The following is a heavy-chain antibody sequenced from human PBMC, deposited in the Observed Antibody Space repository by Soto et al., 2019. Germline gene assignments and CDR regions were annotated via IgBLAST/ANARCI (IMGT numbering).Heavy chain of an antibody. CDR3: VSEREVIVTTAYFDF. CDR1: GFTFSSYW. CDR2: INSDGSGT. D-gene: IGHD4-17*01. J-gene: IGHJ4*02. V-gene: IGHV3-74*01. Sequence: EVQLVESGGGLVQPGGSLRLSCAASGFTFSSYWMHWVRQAPGKGLVWVSSINSDGSGTTYADSVKGRFTISRDNAKNALYLLRSSLSDDATAVYCCVSEREVIVTTAYFDFWGQGTLVTVSS.